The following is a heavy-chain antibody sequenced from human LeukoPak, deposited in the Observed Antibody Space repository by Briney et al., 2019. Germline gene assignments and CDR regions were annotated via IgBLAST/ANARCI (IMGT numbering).Heavy chain of an antibody. CDR1: GGSISSYY. Sequence: SETLSLTCTVSGGSISSYYWSWIRQPPGKGLEWIGEINHSGSTNYNPSLKSRVTISVDTSKNQFSLKLTSVTAADTAVYYCARGFGFFTPPWGQGTLVTVSS. V-gene: IGHV4-34*01. CDR2: INHSGST. D-gene: IGHD3-3*01. J-gene: IGHJ5*02. CDR3: ARGFGFFTPP.